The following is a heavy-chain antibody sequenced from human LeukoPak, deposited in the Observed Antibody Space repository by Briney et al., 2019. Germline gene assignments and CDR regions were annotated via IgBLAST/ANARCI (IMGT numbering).Heavy chain of an antibody. CDR2: IYHSGST. Sequence: SETLSLTCTVSGYSINSGYYWGWIRQPPGKGLEWIGSIYHSGSTYYNPSLKSRVTISVDTSKTQFSLRLNSVTAADTAMYYCARVVTTTFDYWGQGTLVTVSS. D-gene: IGHD1-1*01. J-gene: IGHJ4*02. V-gene: IGHV4-38-2*02. CDR1: GYSINSGYY. CDR3: ARVVTTTFDY.